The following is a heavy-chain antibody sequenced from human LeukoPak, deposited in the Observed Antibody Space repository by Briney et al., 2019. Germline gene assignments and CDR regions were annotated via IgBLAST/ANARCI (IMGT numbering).Heavy chain of an antibody. D-gene: IGHD3-16*02. J-gene: IGHJ4*02. CDR1: GGSISSGDYY. V-gene: IGHV4-30-4*08. CDR2: IYYSGST. CDR3: ARGWITFGGVISN. Sequence: SETLSLTCTVSGGSISSGDYYWSWIRQPPGKGLEWIGYIYYSGSTYYNPSLKSRVTISVDTSKSQFSLKLSSLTAADTAVYYCARGWITFGGVISNWGQGTLVTVSS.